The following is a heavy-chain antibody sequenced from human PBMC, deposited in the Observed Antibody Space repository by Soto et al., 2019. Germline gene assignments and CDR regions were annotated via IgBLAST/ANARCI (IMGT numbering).Heavy chain of an antibody. V-gene: IGHV4-30-4*01. CDR2: IYYSGST. D-gene: IGHD3-22*01. Sequence: ISSGDYYWSWIRQPPGKGLEWIGYIYYSGSTYYNPSLKSRVTISVDTSKNQFSLKLSSVTAADTAVYYCARDIRDYYDSSGYLDYWGQGTLVTVSS. J-gene: IGHJ4*02. CDR1: ISSGDYY. CDR3: ARDIRDYYDSSGYLDY.